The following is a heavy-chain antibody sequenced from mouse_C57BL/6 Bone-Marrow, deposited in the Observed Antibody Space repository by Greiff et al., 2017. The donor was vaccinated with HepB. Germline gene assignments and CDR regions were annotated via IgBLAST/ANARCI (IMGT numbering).Heavy chain of an antibody. CDR2: ISSGGDYI. D-gene: IGHD2-1*01. CDR1: GFTFSSYA. J-gene: IGHJ2*01. CDR3: TRENYGKGDYFDY. V-gene: IGHV5-9-1*02. Sequence: EVHLVESGEGLVKPGGSLKLSCAASGFTFSSYAMSWVRQTPEKRLEWVAYISSGGDYIYYADTVKGRFTISRDNARNTLYLQMSSLKSEDTAMYYCTRENYGKGDYFDYWGQGTTLTVSS.